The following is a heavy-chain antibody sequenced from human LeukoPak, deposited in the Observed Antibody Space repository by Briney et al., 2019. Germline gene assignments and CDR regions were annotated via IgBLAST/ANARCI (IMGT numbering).Heavy chain of an antibody. Sequence: GESLRLSCAASGFTFSSYAMSWVRQPPGKGLEWVSAISRSGGSTYYADSVKGRFTISRDNSKNTLYLQMNSLRAEDTAVYYCAKDLSGPTKGAHLTGYYKARYYFDYWGQGTLVTVSS. V-gene: IGHV3-23*01. CDR3: AKDLSGPTKGAHLTGYYKARYYFDY. D-gene: IGHD3-9*01. J-gene: IGHJ4*02. CDR2: ISRSGGST. CDR1: GFTFSSYA.